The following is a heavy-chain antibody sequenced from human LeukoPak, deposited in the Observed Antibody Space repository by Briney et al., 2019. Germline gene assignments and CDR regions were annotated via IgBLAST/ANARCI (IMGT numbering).Heavy chain of an antibody. CDR1: GLTFSSYW. CDR2: IKQDGSEK. J-gene: IGHJ5*02. CDR3: ARGSVSDP. Sequence: GGSLRLSCAASGLTFSSYWMSWVRQAPGKGLEWVANIKQDGSEKYYVDSVKGRFTISRDNAKNSLYLQMNSLRAEDTAVYYCARGSVSDPWGQGTLVTVSS. V-gene: IGHV3-7*05.